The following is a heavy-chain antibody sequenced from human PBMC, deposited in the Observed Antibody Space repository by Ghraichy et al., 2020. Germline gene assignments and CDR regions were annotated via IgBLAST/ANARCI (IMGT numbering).Heavy chain of an antibody. J-gene: IGHJ4*02. V-gene: IGHV3-21*01. D-gene: IGHD5-24*01. CDR2: ISSSGTYI. CDR1: GFTFSSFS. Sequence: GGSLRLSCAASGFTFSSFSMNWVRQAPGKGLEWVSSISSSGTYIYYADSMKGRFTISRDNAKNSLYLQMNSLRAEDTAVYYCARDRGRDGYRERWDFDYWGQGTVVTVSS. CDR3: ARDRGRDGYRERWDFDY.